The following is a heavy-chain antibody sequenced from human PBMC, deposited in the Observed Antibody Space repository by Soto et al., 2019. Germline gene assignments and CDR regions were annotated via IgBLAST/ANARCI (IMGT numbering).Heavy chain of an antibody. CDR2: IYSGGST. J-gene: IGHJ2*01. V-gene: IGHV3-66*01. CDR3: ARDILLVEVAGAPGRYFDL. D-gene: IGHD6-19*01. CDR1: GFTFGDHA. Sequence: DVHLVESGGDLVQPGGSLRLSCAASGFTFGDHAMHWVRQVPGRGLEWVSGIYSGGSTYYADSVKGRFTISRDNSKNTLYLQMNSLRAEDTAVYYCARDILLVEVAGAPGRYFDLWGRGTLVTVSS.